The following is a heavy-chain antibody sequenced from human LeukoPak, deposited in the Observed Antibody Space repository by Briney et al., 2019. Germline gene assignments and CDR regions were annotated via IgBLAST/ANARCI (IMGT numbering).Heavy chain of an antibody. D-gene: IGHD5-24*01. CDR3: ARLMSTIDS. CDR1: GGSFSGYY. Sequence: SETLSLTCAVYGGSFSGYYWNWIRQPPGKGLEWIGEINHSGSTNYNPSLKSRVIISVDTSKSQFSLKLTSVTAADTAVYYCARLMSTIDSWGQGTLVTVSS. V-gene: IGHV4-34*01. CDR2: INHSGST. J-gene: IGHJ4*02.